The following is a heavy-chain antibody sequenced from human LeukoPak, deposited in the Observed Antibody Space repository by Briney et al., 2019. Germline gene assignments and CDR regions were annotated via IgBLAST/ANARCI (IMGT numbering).Heavy chain of an antibody. CDR3: AKDRRVSGCYYVRNFDY. J-gene: IGHJ4*02. Sequence: GGSLRLSCAASGFTFSSYAMSWVRQAPGKGLEWVSAISGSGGSTYYADSVKGRFTISRDNSKNTPYLLMNSLRAEDTAVYYCAKDRRVSGCYYVRNFDYWGQGTLVTVSS. V-gene: IGHV3-23*01. CDR2: ISGSGGST. CDR1: GFTFSSYA. D-gene: IGHD3-22*01.